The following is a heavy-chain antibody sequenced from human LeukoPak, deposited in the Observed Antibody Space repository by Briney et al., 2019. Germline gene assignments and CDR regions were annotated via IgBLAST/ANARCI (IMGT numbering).Heavy chain of an antibody. Sequence: SVKVSCKASGGTFSSYAISWVRQAPGQGLEWMGRIIPILGIANYAQKFQGRVTITADKSTSTAYMELSSLRAEDTAVYYCARAKPSSRSPGYSSSWYSGYWGQGTLVTVSS. CDR1: GGTFSSYA. D-gene: IGHD6-13*01. CDR3: ARAKPSSRSPGYSSSWYSGY. CDR2: IIPILGIA. V-gene: IGHV1-69*04. J-gene: IGHJ4*02.